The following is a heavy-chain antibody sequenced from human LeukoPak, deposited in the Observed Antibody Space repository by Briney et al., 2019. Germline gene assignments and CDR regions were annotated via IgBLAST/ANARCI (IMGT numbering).Heavy chain of an antibody. D-gene: IGHD1-26*01. CDR2: ISDSGGRT. Sequence: PGGSLRLSCVVSGITLSNYGMSWVRQAPGKGLEWVAGISDSGGRTNYADSVKGRFTISRDSPKNTLYLQMNSLRAEDTAVYYCARESGSWGQGTLVTVSS. CDR1: GITLSNYG. J-gene: IGHJ4*02. V-gene: IGHV3-23*01. CDR3: ARESGS.